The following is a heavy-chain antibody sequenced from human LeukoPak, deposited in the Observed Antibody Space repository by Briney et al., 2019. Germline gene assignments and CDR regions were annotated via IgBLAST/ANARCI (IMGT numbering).Heavy chain of an antibody. CDR3: AKDLEGDTSGYYYVDY. Sequence: GSLRLSCAASGFTFSSYALSWVRQAPGKGLEWVSAISGSGGSTYYADSVKGRFTISRDNSKNTLYLQMNSLRAEDTAVYYCAKDLEGDTSGYYYVDYWGQGTLVTVSS. D-gene: IGHD3-22*01. J-gene: IGHJ4*02. CDR2: ISGSGGST. CDR1: GFTFSSYA. V-gene: IGHV3-23*01.